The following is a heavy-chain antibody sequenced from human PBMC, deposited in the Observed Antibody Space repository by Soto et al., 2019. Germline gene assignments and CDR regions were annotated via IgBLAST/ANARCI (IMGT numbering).Heavy chain of an antibody. V-gene: IGHV1-69*02. CDR1: GGTFSSYT. CDR3: AGRPPGIAAAGWWFDP. J-gene: IGHJ5*02. D-gene: IGHD6-13*01. CDR2: IIPILGIA. Sequence: QVQLVQSGAEVKKPGSSVKVSCKASGGTFSSYTISWVRQAPGQGLEWMGRIIPILGIANYAQKFQGRVTITADKYTSTAYMELSRLRSEDTAVYYCAGRPPGIAAAGWWFDPWGQGTLVTVSS.